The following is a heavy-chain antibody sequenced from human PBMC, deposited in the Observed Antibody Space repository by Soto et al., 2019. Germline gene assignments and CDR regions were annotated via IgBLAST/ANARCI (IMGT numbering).Heavy chain of an antibody. V-gene: IGHV5-51*01. CDR1: GYTFSSYW. J-gene: IGHJ6*02. CDR3: ASTGTTGTTAYYYYGMDV. CDR2: IYPGDSDT. Sequence: GESLKISCKGSGYTFSSYWVAWVRQMPGKGLEWMGSIYPGDSDTKYSPSFRGQVTISADKSIRTAYLQWSSLKASDTAMYYCASTGTTGTTAYYYYGMDVWGQGTTVTVSS. D-gene: IGHD1-1*01.